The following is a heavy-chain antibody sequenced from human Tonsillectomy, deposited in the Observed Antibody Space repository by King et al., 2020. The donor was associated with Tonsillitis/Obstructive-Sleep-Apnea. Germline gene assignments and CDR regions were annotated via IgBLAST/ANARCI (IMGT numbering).Heavy chain of an antibody. CDR2: SRNKANSYTT. J-gene: IGHJ4*02. Sequence: VQLVESGGGLVQPGGSLRLSCAASGFTFSDHYMDWVRQAPGKRLEWVGRSRNKANSYTTEYAASVKGRFTISRDDSKNSLYLQMKSLKTEDTAVYYFTTVRPDYSNSCYRVWGYWGQGTLVTVSS. CDR1: GFTFSDHY. D-gene: IGHD6-13*01. V-gene: IGHV3-72*01. CDR3: TTVRPDYSNSCYRVWGY.